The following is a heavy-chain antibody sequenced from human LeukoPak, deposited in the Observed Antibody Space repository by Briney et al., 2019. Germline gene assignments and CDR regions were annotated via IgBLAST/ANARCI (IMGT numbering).Heavy chain of an antibody. Sequence: SETLSLTCTVSGGSNSSSSYYWGWIRQPPGKGLEWIGSIYYSGSTYYNPSLKSRVTISVDTSKNQFPLKLSSVTAADTAVYYCARLYDYSTEVFDYWGQGTLVTVSS. CDR1: GGSNSSSSYY. V-gene: IGHV4-39*01. CDR2: IYYSGST. J-gene: IGHJ4*02. D-gene: IGHD4-11*01. CDR3: ARLYDYSTEVFDY.